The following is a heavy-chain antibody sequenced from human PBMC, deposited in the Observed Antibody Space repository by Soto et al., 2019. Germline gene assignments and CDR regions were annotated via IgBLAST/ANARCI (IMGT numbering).Heavy chain of an antibody. V-gene: IGHV3-23*01. J-gene: IGHJ5*02. CDR1: GFTFSSYA. CDR2: ISGSGGST. D-gene: IGHD4-17*01. Sequence: PGGSLRLSCAASGFTFSSYAMSWVRQAPGKGLEWVSAISGSGGSTYYADSVKGRFTISRDNSKNTLYLQMNSLRAEDTAVYYCAKQEGMTTVLTLDPWGQGTLVTVSS. CDR3: AKQEGMTTVLTLDP.